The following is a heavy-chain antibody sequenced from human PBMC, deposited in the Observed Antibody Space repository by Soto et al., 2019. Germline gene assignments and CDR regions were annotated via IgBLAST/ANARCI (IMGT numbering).Heavy chain of an antibody. CDR3: ARRAAAGRSFDY. Sequence: GGSLRLSCAASGFTFSDYYMTWIRQAPGKGLEWVSYISSSGNSIYYADSVRGRFTVSRDNTKNSLFLQMNSLRAEDTAVYYCARRAAAGRSFDYWGLGTLVTVSS. D-gene: IGHD6-13*01. CDR2: ISSSGNSI. V-gene: IGHV3-11*01. J-gene: IGHJ4*02. CDR1: GFTFSDYY.